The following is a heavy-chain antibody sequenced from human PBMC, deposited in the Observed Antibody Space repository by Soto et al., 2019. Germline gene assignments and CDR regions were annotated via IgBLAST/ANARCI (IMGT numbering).Heavy chain of an antibody. CDR3: AREVYCSSTSCYIPRYFDY. V-gene: IGHV3-30-3*01. D-gene: IGHD2-2*02. Sequence: PGGSLRLSCAASGFTFSSYAMHWVRQAPGKGLEWVAVISYDGSNKYYADSVKGRFTISRDNSKNTLYLQMNSLRAEDTAVYYCAREVYCSSTSCYIPRYFDYWGQGTLVTVSS. J-gene: IGHJ4*02. CDR2: ISYDGSNK. CDR1: GFTFSSYA.